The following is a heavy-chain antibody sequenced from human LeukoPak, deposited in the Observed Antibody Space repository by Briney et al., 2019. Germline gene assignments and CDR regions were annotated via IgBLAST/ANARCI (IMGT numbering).Heavy chain of an antibody. D-gene: IGHD4-17*01. CDR1: GFTFSSYA. CDR2: ISYDGSNK. Sequence: GASLRLSCAASGFTFSSYAMHWVRQAPGKGLEWVAVISYDGSNKYYADSVKGRFTISRDNSKNTLYLQMNSLRAEDTAVYYCARLTTVTTRFDYWGQGTLVTVSS. CDR3: ARLTTVTTRFDY. V-gene: IGHV3-30-3*01. J-gene: IGHJ4*02.